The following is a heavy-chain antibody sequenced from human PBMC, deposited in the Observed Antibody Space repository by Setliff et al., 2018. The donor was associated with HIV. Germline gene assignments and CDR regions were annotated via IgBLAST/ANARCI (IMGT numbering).Heavy chain of an antibody. CDR1: GGSISDYY. CDR3: ARDFVYGYDF. CDR2: VYSSGST. V-gene: IGHV4-4*07. J-gene: IGHJ4*02. Sequence: SETLSLTCTVSGGSISDYYWTWIRQPAGKGLEWIGRVYSSGSTNCNPSLKSRVTMSVDTSTNQFSLKLNSVIAADTAVYYCARDFVYGYDFWGQGTLVTVSS. D-gene: IGHD5-18*01.